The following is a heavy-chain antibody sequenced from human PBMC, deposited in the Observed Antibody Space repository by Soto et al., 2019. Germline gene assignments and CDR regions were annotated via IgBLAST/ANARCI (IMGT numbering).Heavy chain of an antibody. CDR3: ARDASPPGYYYYYGMDV. CDR1: GYTFTSYD. J-gene: IGHJ6*02. D-gene: IGHD1-1*01. Sequence: QVQLVQSGAEVKKPGASVKVSCKASGYTFTSYDINWVRQATGQGLEWMGWMNPNSGNTGYAQKFQGRVTMTRNTSISTAYMELSRLRSEDTAVYYCARDASPPGYYYYYGMDVWGQGTTVTVSS. V-gene: IGHV1-8*01. CDR2: MNPNSGNT.